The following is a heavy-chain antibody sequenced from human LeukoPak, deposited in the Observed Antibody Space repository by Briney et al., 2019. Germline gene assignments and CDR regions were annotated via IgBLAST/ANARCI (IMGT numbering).Heavy chain of an antibody. CDR3: ARLEYYYESSGYYSYYFDY. J-gene: IGHJ4*02. Sequence: PSETLSLTCTVSGGSISSYYWSWIRQPPGKGLEWIGYIYYSGSTNYNPSLKSRVTISVDTSKNQFSLKLSSVTAADTAVYYCARLEYYYESSGYYSYYFDYWGRGTLVTVSS. V-gene: IGHV4-59*01. D-gene: IGHD3-22*01. CDR1: GGSISSYY. CDR2: IYYSGST.